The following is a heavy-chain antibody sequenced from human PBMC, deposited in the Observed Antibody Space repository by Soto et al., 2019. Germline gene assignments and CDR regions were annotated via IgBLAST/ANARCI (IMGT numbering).Heavy chain of an antibody. D-gene: IGHD2-2*01. CDR1: GGSISSYY. Sequence: SETLSLTCTVSGGSISSYYWSWIRQPPGKGLEWIGYIYYSGSTNYNHSLKSRVTISVDTSKNQFSLKLSSVTAADTAVYYCARDGLVRAAINYGMDVWGQGTTVTVSS. CDR2: IYYSGST. CDR3: ARDGLVRAAINYGMDV. J-gene: IGHJ6*02. V-gene: IGHV4-59*01.